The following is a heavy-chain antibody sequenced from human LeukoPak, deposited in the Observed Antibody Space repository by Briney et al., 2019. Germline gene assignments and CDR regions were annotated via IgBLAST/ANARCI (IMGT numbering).Heavy chain of an antibody. CDR2: MNPNSGNT. Sequence: ASVKVSCKASGYTFTSYDINWVRQATGQGLEWMGWMNPNSGNTGYAQKFQGRVTMTRNTSISTAYMELSSLRSEDTAVYYCASEGIRDYYYYIMDVWGKGTTVTISS. V-gene: IGHV1-8*01. D-gene: IGHD1-14*01. CDR1: GYTFTSYD. J-gene: IGHJ6*03. CDR3: ASEGIRDYYYYIMDV.